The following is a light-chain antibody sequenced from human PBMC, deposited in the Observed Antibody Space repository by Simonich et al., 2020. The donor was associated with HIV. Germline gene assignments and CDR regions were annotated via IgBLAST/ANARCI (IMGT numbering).Light chain of an antibody. CDR2: GAS. CDR1: QSVSSN. Sequence: EIVMTQSPATLSVSPGERATLSCRASQSVSSNLAWDQQKPGQAPRLLIYGASTRATGIPARFSGSGSGTEFTLTISSMQSEDFAVYYCQQYNNRPPMTFGGGTKVEIK. V-gene: IGKV3-15*01. J-gene: IGKJ4*01. CDR3: QQYNNRPPMT.